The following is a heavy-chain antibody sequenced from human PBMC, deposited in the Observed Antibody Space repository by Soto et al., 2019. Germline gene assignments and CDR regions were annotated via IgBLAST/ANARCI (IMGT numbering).Heavy chain of an antibody. CDR1: GYSFTSYW. J-gene: IGHJ4*02. CDR3: AIRGASQWLKF. D-gene: IGHD6-19*01. CDR2: IYTGDSDI. V-gene: IGHV5-51*01. Sequence: GESLKISCKGSGYSFTSYWIGWVRQVPGKGLEWMGIIYTGDSDIRYSPSFQGQVTISADKSISTAYLQWSSLKASDTAIYYCAIRGASQWLKFWGQGTLVTVSS.